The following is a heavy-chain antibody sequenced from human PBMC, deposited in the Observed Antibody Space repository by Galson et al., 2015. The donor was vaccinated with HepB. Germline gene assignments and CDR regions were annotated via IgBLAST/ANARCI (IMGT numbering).Heavy chain of an antibody. V-gene: IGHV1-69*13. D-gene: IGHD6-13*01. CDR3: ARGPLAAAGTDNYYYYGMDV. CDR2: IIPIFGTA. Sequence: SVKVSCKASGGTFSSYAISWVRQAPGQGLEWMGGIIPIFGTANYAQKFQGRVTITADESTSTAYMELSSLRSEDTAVYYCARGPLAAAGTDNYYYYGMDVWGQGTTVTVSS. CDR1: GGTFSSYA. J-gene: IGHJ6*02.